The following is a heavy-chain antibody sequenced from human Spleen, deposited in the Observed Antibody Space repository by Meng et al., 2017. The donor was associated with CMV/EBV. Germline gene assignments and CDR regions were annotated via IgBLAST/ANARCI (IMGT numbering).Heavy chain of an antibody. CDR1: GYTFNSYG. CDR2: INTYNGNT. V-gene: IGHV1-18*01. Sequence: ASVKVSCKASGYTFNSYGITWVRQAPGEGLEWMGWINTYNGNTNYARRVQDRVTMTTDTSTRTACMELRSLRSDDTAVYYCARSRKYQILRHFDPWGQGTLVTVSS. J-gene: IGHJ5*02. CDR3: ARSRKYQILRHFDP. D-gene: IGHD2-2*01.